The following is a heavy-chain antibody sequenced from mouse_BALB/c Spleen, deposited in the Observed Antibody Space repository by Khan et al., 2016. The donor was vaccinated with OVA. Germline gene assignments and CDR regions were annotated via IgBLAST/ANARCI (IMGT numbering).Heavy chain of an antibody. CDR3: ARIKKIVATYFDY. CDR1: GYTFTSYW. V-gene: IGHV1S81*02. CDR2: TNPTNGRT. D-gene: IGHD1-1*01. Sequence: QVQLQQPGAEVVKAGASVKMSCKASGYTFTSYWMHWVKQRLGQGLEWFAETNPTNGRTYYNEKFKRKATLTVDKSCTTAYMLLIGTTLEDSSVDDCARIKKIVATYFDYWGQGTTLTVSS. J-gene: IGHJ2*01.